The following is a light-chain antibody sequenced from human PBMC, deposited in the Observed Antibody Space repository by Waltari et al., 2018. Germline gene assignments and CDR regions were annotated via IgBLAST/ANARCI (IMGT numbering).Light chain of an antibody. CDR3: QQSYTSLYT. J-gene: IGKJ2*01. CDR1: QSISTY. CDR2: AAS. V-gene: IGKV1-39*01. Sequence: DIQVTQSPSSLSASVGDSVPITCRASQSISTYLNWYQQKPGKAPKLLIYAASNLQGGVPSRFSGSGSGTEFTLTITSLQPEDFGTFSCQQSYTSLYTFGQGTKLEIK.